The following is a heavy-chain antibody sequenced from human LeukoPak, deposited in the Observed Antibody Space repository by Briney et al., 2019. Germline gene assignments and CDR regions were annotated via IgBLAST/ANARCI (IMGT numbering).Heavy chain of an antibody. CDR1: GFTFSNYW. D-gene: IGHD6-19*01. CDR3: AKEAWGYSSGWSGREYYFDY. Sequence: GGSLRLSCAASGFTFSNYWMTWVRQAPGKGLEWVANIKHDGGEKYYVDSVRGRLTISRDNSKNTLYLQMNSLRAEDTAVYYCAKEAWGYSSGWSGREYYFDYWGQGTLVTVSS. J-gene: IGHJ4*02. CDR2: IKHDGGEK. V-gene: IGHV3-7*01.